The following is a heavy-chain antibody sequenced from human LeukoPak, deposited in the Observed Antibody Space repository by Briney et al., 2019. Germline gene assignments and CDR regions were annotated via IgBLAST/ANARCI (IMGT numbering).Heavy chain of an antibody. D-gene: IGHD5-18*01. V-gene: IGHV3-9*01. J-gene: IGHJ4*02. Sequence: GGSLRLSCAASGFTFDDYAMHWVRQVPGKGLEWVSGISWNGGDIEYADSVKGRFTISRDNTKNSLCLQMNSLRVEDTAFYYCSKDSQPSSYGNIDQWGQGTLVTVSP. CDR1: GFTFDDYA. CDR2: ISWNGGDI. CDR3: SKDSQPSSYGNIDQ.